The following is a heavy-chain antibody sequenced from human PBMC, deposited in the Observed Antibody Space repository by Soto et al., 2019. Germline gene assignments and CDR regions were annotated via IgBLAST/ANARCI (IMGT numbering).Heavy chain of an antibody. Sequence: GGSLRLSCAASGFSFTNAWMNWVRQAPGKGLEWVGRIKSNTDDGTADYAAPVKGRFTISRDDSKNTLYLQMNSLKTEDTALYYCTTIPNYDDYWGQGXLVTVSS. J-gene: IGHJ4*02. CDR3: TTIPNYDDY. V-gene: IGHV3-15*01. D-gene: IGHD3-3*01. CDR1: GFSFTNAW. CDR2: IKSNTDDGTA.